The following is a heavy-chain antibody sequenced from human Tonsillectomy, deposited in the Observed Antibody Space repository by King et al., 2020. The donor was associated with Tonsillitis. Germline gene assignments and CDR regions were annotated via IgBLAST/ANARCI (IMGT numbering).Heavy chain of an antibody. CDR3: AKNLVRGSGNYYNRYSYYDMDF. CDR1: GFTFSSYG. J-gene: IGHJ6*02. CDR2: IRFDGGEK. V-gene: IGHV3-30*02. D-gene: IGHD3-10*01. Sequence: VQLVESGGGVVQPGGSLRLSCAASGFTFSSYGIHWVRQAPGKGLEWVAFIRFDGGEKYYTVSVKGRFNISRDNSKNTLYLEMNSLRAEDTAMYYCAKNLVRGSGNYYNRYSYYDMDFWGQGTTVTVSS.